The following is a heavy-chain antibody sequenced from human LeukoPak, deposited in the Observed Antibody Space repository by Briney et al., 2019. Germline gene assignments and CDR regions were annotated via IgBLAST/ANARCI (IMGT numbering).Heavy chain of an antibody. CDR3: ARVGCSSTSCPTDY. D-gene: IGHD2-2*01. J-gene: IGHJ4*02. V-gene: IGHV3-11*04. CDR2: ISSSGSTI. Sequence: GGSLRLSCAPSGFTFSDYYMSWIRQAPGKGLEWVSYISSSGSTIYYADSVKGRFTISRDNAKNSLYLQMNSLRAEDTAVYYCARVGCSSTSCPTDYWGQGTLVTVSS. CDR1: GFTFSDYY.